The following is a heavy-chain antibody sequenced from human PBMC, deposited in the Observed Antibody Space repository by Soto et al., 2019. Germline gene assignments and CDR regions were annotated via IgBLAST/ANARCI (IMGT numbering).Heavy chain of an antibody. V-gene: IGHV1-46*03. D-gene: IGHD1-7*01. CDR1: GYTFTSYY. J-gene: IGHJ4*02. CDR3: ARDGAITGTRGIDY. Sequence: QVQLVQSGAEVKKPGASVKVSCKASGYTFTSYYMHWVRQPPGQGLEWMGIINPSGGSTSYAQKLQGGVTMTRDTSTSTVYMELSILRSEDTAVYYCARDGAITGTRGIDYWGQGTLVTVSS. CDR2: INPSGGST.